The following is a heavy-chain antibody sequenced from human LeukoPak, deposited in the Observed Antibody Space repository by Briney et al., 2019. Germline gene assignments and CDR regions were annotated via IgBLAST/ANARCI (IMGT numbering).Heavy chain of an antibody. V-gene: IGHV3-74*01. CDR1: GFTFSSYW. CDR2: INSDGSST. Sequence: PGGSLRLSXAASGFTFSSYWMHWVRQAPGKGLVWVSRINSDGSSTSYADSVKGRFTISRDNAKNTLYLQMNSLRAEDTAVYYCARVYDVNWGGFDYWGQGTLITVSS. D-gene: IGHD7-27*01. CDR3: ARVYDVNWGGFDY. J-gene: IGHJ4*02.